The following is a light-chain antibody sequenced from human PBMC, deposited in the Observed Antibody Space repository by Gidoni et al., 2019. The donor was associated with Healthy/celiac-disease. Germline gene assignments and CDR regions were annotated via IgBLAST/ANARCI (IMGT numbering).Light chain of an antibody. Sequence: ESVLTQSPGTLSLSPGERATLSCRASQSVSSSYLAWYQQKPGQAPRRLIYGASSRATGIPDRFSGSVSGTDFTLTISRLAPEDFAVYYCQQYCISPMYTFGQETKLEIK. J-gene: IGKJ2*01. V-gene: IGKV3-20*01. CDR3: QQYCISPMYT. CDR1: QSVSSSY. CDR2: GAS.